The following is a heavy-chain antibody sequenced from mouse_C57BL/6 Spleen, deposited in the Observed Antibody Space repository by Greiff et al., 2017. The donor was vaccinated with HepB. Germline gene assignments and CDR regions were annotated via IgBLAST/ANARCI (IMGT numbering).Heavy chain of an antibody. CDR1: GFSFNTYA. CDR3: VRQYDYEGYAMDY. CDR2: IRSKSNNYAT. V-gene: IGHV10-1*01. J-gene: IGHJ4*01. Sequence: EVKLMESGGGLVQPKGSLKLSCAASGFSFNTYAMNWVRQAPGKGLEWVARIRSKSNNYATYYADSVKDRFTISRDDSESMLYLQMNNLKTEDTAMYYCVRQYDYEGYAMDYWGQGTSVTVSS. D-gene: IGHD2-4*01.